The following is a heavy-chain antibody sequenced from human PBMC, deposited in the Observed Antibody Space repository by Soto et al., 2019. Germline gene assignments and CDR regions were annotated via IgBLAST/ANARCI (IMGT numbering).Heavy chain of an antibody. J-gene: IGHJ4*02. Sequence: PGGSLRLSCAASGFTFSSYSMNWVRQAPGKGLEWFSYISSSSSSTTYYADSVKGRFTISRDNAKNSLYLQMNSLRAEDTAVYYCARDRYSYGLGRYWGQGTLVTVSS. CDR1: GFTFSSYS. CDR2: ISSSSSSTT. V-gene: IGHV3-48*01. D-gene: IGHD5-18*01. CDR3: ARDRYSYGLGRY.